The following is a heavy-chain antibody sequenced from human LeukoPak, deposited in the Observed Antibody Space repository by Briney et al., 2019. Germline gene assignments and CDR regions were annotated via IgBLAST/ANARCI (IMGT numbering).Heavy chain of an antibody. CDR1: AGSISSSSYY. J-gene: IGHJ5*02. CDR2: IYYSGST. D-gene: IGHD4-23*01. Sequence: SETLSLTCTVSAGSISSSSYYWGWIRQPPGKGLEWIGYIYYSGSTNYNPSLKSRVTISVDTSKNQFSLKLSSVTAADTAVYYCARDGRWGNWFDPWGQGTLVTVSS. V-gene: IGHV4-61*01. CDR3: ARDGRWGNWFDP.